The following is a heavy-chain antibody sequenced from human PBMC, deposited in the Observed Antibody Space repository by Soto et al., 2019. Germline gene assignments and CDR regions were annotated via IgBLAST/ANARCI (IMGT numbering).Heavy chain of an antibody. CDR3: AKDMWQQLVHFDY. Sequence: VQLVESGGGLVQPGRSLRLSCAASGFTFDDYAMHWVRQAPGKGLEWVSGISWNSGSIGYADSVKGRFTISRDNAKNSLYLQMNSLRAEDTALYYCAKDMWQQLVHFDYWGQGTLVTVSS. CDR1: GFTFDDYA. V-gene: IGHV3-9*01. J-gene: IGHJ4*02. D-gene: IGHD6-13*01. CDR2: ISWNSGSI.